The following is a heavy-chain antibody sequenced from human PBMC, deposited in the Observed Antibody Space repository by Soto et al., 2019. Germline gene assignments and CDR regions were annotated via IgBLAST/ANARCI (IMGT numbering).Heavy chain of an antibody. CDR3: ARDHRGAKYGLDV. CDR2: TYYRSKWYN. J-gene: IGHJ6*02. V-gene: IGHV6-1*01. CDR1: GDSVSSNSAT. D-gene: IGHD1-26*01. Sequence: PSETLSLTCAISGDSVSSNSATWNWIRQSPSRGLEWLGRTYYRSKWYNDYAVSVRSRITISPDTSKNQFSLQLNSVTPEDAAVYYCARDHRGAKYGLDVWGQGTTVTVSS.